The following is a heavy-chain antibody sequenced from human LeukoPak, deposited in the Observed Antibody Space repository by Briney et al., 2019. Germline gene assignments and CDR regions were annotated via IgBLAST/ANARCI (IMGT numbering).Heavy chain of an antibody. V-gene: IGHV3-7*01. CDR3: ATAPAAADSS. J-gene: IGHJ5*02. CDR2: INRDGTKT. Sequence: GGSLRLSCAASGFIFSDYYMTWIRQSPGKGLEWVANINRDGTKTTYVDSVKGRFTISRDNAKNSLFLHMSSLRAEDTAVYYCATAPAAADSSWGQGTLVAVSS. CDR1: GFIFSDYY. D-gene: IGHD6-13*01.